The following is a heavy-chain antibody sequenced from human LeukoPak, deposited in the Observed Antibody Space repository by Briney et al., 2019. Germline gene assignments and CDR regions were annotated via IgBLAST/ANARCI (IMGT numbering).Heavy chain of an antibody. CDR2: IYTSGST. Sequence: PSETLSLTCTVSGGSISSYYWSWIRQPAGKGLEWIGRIYTSGSTNYNPSLKSRVTMSVDTSKNQFSLKLSSVTAADTAVYYCAREETVVVPAAPRRNWFDPWGQGTLVTVSS. CDR3: AREETVVVPAAPRRNWFDP. CDR1: GGSISSYY. J-gene: IGHJ5*02. V-gene: IGHV4-4*07. D-gene: IGHD2-2*01.